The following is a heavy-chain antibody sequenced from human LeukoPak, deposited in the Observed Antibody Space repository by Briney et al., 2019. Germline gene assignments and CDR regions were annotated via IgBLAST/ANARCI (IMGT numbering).Heavy chain of an antibody. J-gene: IGHJ3*02. Sequence: PGGSLRLSCAASGFTFSRHSINWVRQAPGKGLEWVSSISSNIYYADSVKGRFTISRDNAKNSLYLQMNSLRAEDTAVYYCARDSGNYLDAFDIWGQGTMVTVSS. CDR2: ISSNI. V-gene: IGHV3-21*01. CDR1: GFTFSRHS. CDR3: ARDSGNYLDAFDI. D-gene: IGHD1-7*01.